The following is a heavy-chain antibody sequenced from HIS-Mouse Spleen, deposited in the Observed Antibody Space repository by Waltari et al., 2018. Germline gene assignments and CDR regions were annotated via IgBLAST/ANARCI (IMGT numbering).Heavy chain of an antibody. CDR1: GGSISSSSYY. J-gene: IGHJ2*01. V-gene: IGHV4-39*07. Sequence: QLQLQESGPGLVKPSETLSLTCTVSGGSISSSSYYWCWLRQPPGKGLSWIGSIYYSGSTYYNPSLKSRVTISVDTSKNRFSLKLSSVTAADTAVYYCAREIPYSSSWYDWYFDLWGRGTLVTVSS. CDR2: IYYSGST. D-gene: IGHD6-13*01. CDR3: AREIPYSSSWYDWYFDL.